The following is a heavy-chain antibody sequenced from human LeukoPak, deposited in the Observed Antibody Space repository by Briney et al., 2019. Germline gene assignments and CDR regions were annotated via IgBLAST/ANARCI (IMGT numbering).Heavy chain of an antibody. V-gene: IGHV1-2*02. CDR2: INPNSGGT. J-gene: IGHJ6*03. Sequence: ASVMVSCKASGYTFSGNNMYWVRQAPGQGLEWMGWINPNSGGTNYAQKFQGRVTMTRDTSISTAYMELNRLRSDDTAVYYCARDSSSSYYYYYYMDVWGKGTTVTVSS. CDR3: ARDSSSSYYYYYYMDV. D-gene: IGHD6-6*01. CDR1: GYTFSGNN.